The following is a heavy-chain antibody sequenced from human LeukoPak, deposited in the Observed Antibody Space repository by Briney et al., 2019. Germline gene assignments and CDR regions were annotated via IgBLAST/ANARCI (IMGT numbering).Heavy chain of an antibody. CDR2: INPNSGGT. CDR3: ASRYDYGDYVQPLDY. J-gene: IGHJ4*02. CDR1: GYTFTGYY. V-gene: IGHV1-2*02. Sequence: ASVKVSCKASGYTFTGYYMHWVRQAPGQGFEWMGWINPNSGGTNYAQKFQGRVTMTRDTSISTAYMELSRLRSDDTAVYYCASRYDYGDYVQPLDYWGQGTLVTVSS. D-gene: IGHD4-17*01.